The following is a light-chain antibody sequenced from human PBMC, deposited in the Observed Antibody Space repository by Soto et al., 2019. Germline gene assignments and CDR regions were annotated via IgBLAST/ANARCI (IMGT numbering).Light chain of an antibody. V-gene: IGLV2-23*01. CDR2: EGS. Sequence: QSVLTQPASVSGSPGQSITISCTGTSSDVGSYNLVSWYQQYPGKAPKLIIYEGSKRPSGVSNRFSGSKSGNTASLTISGLQPEDEADYYCCSYAGSNTSVFGTGTKLTVL. J-gene: IGLJ1*01. CDR3: CSYAGSNTSV. CDR1: SSDVGSYNL.